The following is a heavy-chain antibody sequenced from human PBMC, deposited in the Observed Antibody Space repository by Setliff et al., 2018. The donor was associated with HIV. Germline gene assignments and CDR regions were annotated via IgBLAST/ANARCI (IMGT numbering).Heavy chain of an antibody. V-gene: IGHV4-4*09. D-gene: IGHD2-21*01. CDR3: ARLGRAIDDGGSSLRLDF. Sequence: SETLSLTCVVSDDSFSNYDWTWIRQSPGKAMEWIGYISSSGTTNYNPSLRSRVTISMETSNTRFSLWLRSATAADTATYFCARLGRAIDDGGSSLRLDFWGQGMLVTVSS. J-gene: IGHJ4*02. CDR1: DDSFSNYD. CDR2: ISSSGTT.